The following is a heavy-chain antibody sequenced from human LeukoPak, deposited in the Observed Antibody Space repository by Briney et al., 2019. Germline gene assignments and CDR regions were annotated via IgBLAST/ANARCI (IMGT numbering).Heavy chain of an antibody. J-gene: IGHJ4*02. CDR3: ARIGHEDYYIDY. Sequence: SETLSLTCTVSGGSISSYCWSWIRQPPGRGLQWMGYIYYSGSTNYTPSLKSRVTISVDTSKNQFSLKLSSVTAADTAVYYCARIGHEDYYIDYWGQGTLVTVSS. D-gene: IGHD3/OR15-3a*01. CDR2: IYYSGST. V-gene: IGHV4-59*01. CDR1: GGSISSYC.